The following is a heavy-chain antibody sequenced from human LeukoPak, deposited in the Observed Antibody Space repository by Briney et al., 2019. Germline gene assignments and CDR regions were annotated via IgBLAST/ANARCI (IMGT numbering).Heavy chain of an antibody. CDR2: IWYDGSNK. J-gene: IGHJ3*02. Sequence: GGSLRLSCAAPGFTFSSYGMHWVRQAPGKGLEWVAVIWYDGSNKYYADSVKGRFTISRDNSKNTLYLQMNSLRAEDTAVYYCAREEIAFDIWGQGTMVTVSS. V-gene: IGHV3-33*01. CDR3: AREEIAFDI. CDR1: GFTFSSYG.